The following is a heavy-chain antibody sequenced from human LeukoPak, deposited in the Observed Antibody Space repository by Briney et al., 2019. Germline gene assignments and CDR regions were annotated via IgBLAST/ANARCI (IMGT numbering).Heavy chain of an antibody. J-gene: IGHJ4*02. CDR1: GFTFSSYG. V-gene: IGHV3-30*18. D-gene: IGHD6-13*01. CDR3: ANSSSAHFFDY. Sequence: PGGSLRLSCAASGFTFSSYGMHWVRQAPGKGLEWVAVISYDGSNKYYADSVKGRFTISRDNSKNTLYLQMNSLRAEDTAVYYCANSSSAHFFDYWGQGTLVTVSS. CDR2: ISYDGSNK.